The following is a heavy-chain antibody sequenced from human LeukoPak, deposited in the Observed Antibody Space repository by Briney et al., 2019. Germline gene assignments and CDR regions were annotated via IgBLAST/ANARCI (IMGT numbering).Heavy chain of an antibody. J-gene: IGHJ4*02. D-gene: IGHD3-3*01. CDR1: GGSISSYY. Sequence: PSETLSLTCTVSGGSISSYYWSWIRQPPGKGLEWIGYIYYSGSTNYNPSLKSRATISVDTSKNQFSLKLSSVTAADTAVYYCARGFDFWSGKELWGQGTLVTVSS. V-gene: IGHV4-59*01. CDR2: IYYSGST. CDR3: ARGFDFWSGKEL.